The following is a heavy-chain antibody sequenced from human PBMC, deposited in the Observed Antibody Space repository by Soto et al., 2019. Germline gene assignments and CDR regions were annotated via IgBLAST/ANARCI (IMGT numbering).Heavy chain of an antibody. CDR3: AIFPSHTMIVVLPDY. D-gene: IGHD3-22*01. J-gene: IGHJ4*02. CDR2: ISAYNGNT. CDR1: GYTFTSYG. Sequence: GASVKVSCKASGYTFTSYGISWVRQAPGQGLEWMGWISAYNGNTNYAQKLQGRVTMTTDTSTSTAYMELRSLRSDDTAVYYCAIFPSHTMIVVLPDYWGQRTPVIVSS. V-gene: IGHV1-18*01.